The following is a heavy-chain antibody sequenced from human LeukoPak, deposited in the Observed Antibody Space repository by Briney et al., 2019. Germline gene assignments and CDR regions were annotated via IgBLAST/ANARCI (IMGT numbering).Heavy chain of an antibody. CDR3: ARVRYSYGYPDAFDI. D-gene: IGHD5-18*01. V-gene: IGHV4-39*07. Sequence: SETLSLTCTVSGGSISSSSHYWGWIRQPPGKGLEWIGSIYYSGSTYYNPSLKSRVTISVDTSKNQFSLKLSSVTAADTAVYYCARVRYSYGYPDAFDIWGQGTMVTVSS. CDR2: IYYSGST. CDR1: GGSISSSSHY. J-gene: IGHJ3*02.